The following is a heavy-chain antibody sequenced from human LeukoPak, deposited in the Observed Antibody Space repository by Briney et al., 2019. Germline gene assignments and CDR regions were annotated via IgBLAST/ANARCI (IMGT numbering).Heavy chain of an antibody. CDR1: GGSISTSGSY. CDR3: ARGNYYDSSGYSDKCYGMDV. CDR2: IYYSGST. J-gene: IGHJ6*02. Sequence: PSETLSLTCAVSGGSISTSGSYWGWIRQPPGKGLEWIGYIYYSGSTYYNPSLKSRVTISVDTSKNQFSLKLSSVTAADTAVYYCARGNYYDSSGYSDKCYGMDVWGQGTTVTVSS. V-gene: IGHV4-30-4*08. D-gene: IGHD3-22*01.